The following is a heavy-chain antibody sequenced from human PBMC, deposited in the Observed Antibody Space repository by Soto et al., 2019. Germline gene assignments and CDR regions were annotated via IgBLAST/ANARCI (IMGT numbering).Heavy chain of an antibody. J-gene: IGHJ4*02. CDR1: GFTFSTYG. CDR2: ISYDGNNK. V-gene: IGHV3-30*18. Sequence: QVQLVESGGGVVQPGRSLRLSCAASGFTFSTYGMHWVRQAPGKGLEWVAHISYDGNNKHYADSVKGRLTISRDNSKNTLYLQMSSLRDEDTAVYYCAKDTYYYDSTGYYVFDDWGQGTLVTVSS. CDR3: AKDTYYYDSTGYYVFDD. D-gene: IGHD3-22*01.